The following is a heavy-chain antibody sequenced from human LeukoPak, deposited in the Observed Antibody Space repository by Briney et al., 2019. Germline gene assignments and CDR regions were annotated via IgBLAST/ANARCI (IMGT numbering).Heavy chain of an antibody. J-gene: IGHJ4*02. D-gene: IGHD1-1*01. CDR1: GFTFGSYW. CDR3: AREGYYYFDY. V-gene: IGHV3-7*05. CDR2: INQDGSER. Sequence: GGSLRLSCAASGFTFGSYWMSWVRQAPGKGLEWVAKINQDGSERYYVGSVKGRFTISRDNAKNSLYLQMNSLRAEDTAVYYCAREGYYYFDYWGQGTLVSVSS.